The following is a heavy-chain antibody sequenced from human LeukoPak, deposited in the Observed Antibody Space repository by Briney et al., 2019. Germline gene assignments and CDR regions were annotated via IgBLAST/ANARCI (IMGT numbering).Heavy chain of an antibody. Sequence: PGRSLRLSCAASGCTFSSYGMHWVRQAPGKGLEWVAVISYDGSNKYYADSVKGRFTISRDNSKNTLYLQMNSLRAEDTAVYYCAKPFMTKVTTHFDYWGQGTLVTLSS. J-gene: IGHJ4*02. V-gene: IGHV3-30*18. CDR2: ISYDGSNK. D-gene: IGHD4-17*01. CDR1: GCTFSSYG. CDR3: AKPFMTKVTTHFDY.